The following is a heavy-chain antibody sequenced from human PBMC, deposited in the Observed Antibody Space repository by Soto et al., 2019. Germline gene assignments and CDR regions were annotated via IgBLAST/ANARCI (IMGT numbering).Heavy chain of an antibody. Sequence: QVQLQESGQGLVKPSETLSLTCTVSGGSISSYDWSWIRQPPGKGLEWIGYIYYSGSTNYNPSLKSRVTISVGTSKNQFSLKLSSVTAADTSVYYCARRWGGTFDYWGQGTLVIVSS. CDR2: IYYSGST. D-gene: IGHD2-21*01. CDR3: ARRWGGTFDY. J-gene: IGHJ4*02. V-gene: IGHV4-59*01. CDR1: GGSISSYD.